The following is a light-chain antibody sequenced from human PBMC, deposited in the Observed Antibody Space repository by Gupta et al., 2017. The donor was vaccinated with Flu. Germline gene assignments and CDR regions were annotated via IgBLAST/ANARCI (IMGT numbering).Light chain of an antibody. CDR2: AAS. Sequence: DIQMTQSPSSLSASVGDRVTITCRASQSISSYLNWYQQKPGKAPKLLIYAASSVQSGVPSRFSGSGSGTDFTLTISRLQPEDFATYYCQQSDSNPRTFGQGTKVEIK. CDR3: QQSDSNPRT. J-gene: IGKJ2*01. V-gene: IGKV1-39*01. CDR1: QSISSY.